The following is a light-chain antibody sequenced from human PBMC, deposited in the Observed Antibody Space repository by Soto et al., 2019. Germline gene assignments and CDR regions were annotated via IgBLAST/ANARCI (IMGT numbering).Light chain of an antibody. CDR1: SSDVGGYNC. V-gene: IGLV2-14*01. CDR2: AVS. CDR3: SSYTSSSTLL. Sequence: QSALTQPASVSGSPGQSITISCTGTSSDVGGYNCVSWYQQHPGKAPKLMIYAVSNRPSGVSNRFSGSKSGNTASLTISGLQAEDEADYYCSSYTSSSTLLFGGGTKLTVL. J-gene: IGLJ2*01.